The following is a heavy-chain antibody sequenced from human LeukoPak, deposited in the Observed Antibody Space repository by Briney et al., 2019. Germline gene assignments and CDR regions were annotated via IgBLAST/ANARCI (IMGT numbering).Heavy chain of an antibody. Sequence: GGSLRLSCAASGFTFDDYAMHWVRQAPGKGLEWVSGISWNSGSIGYADSVKGRFTISRDNAKNSLYLQMNSLRAEDMALYYCAKGYYDSRGAFDIWGQGTMVTVSS. CDR2: ISWNSGSI. CDR1: GFTFDDYA. CDR3: AKGYYDSRGAFDI. V-gene: IGHV3-9*03. D-gene: IGHD3-22*01. J-gene: IGHJ3*02.